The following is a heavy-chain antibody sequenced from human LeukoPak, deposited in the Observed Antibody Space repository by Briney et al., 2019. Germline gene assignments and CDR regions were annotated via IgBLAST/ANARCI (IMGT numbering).Heavy chain of an antibody. J-gene: IGHJ4*02. CDR2: IYYSGST. CDR3: ARGRVDKDYYDSSGYYHGGYFDY. V-gene: IGHV4-59*12. CDR1: GGSISSYY. D-gene: IGHD3-22*01. Sequence: SETLSLTCTVSGGSISSYYWSWIRQPPGKGLEWIGDIYYSGSTNYNPSLKSRVTISVDTSKNQFSLKLSSVTAADTAVYYCARGRVDKDYYDSSGYYHGGYFDYWGQGTLVTVSS.